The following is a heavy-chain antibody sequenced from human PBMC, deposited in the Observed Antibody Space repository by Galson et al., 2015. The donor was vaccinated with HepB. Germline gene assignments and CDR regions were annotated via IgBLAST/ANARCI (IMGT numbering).Heavy chain of an antibody. CDR3: TRVRHLARGMDV. D-gene: IGHD5-12*01. V-gene: IGHV6-1*01. J-gene: IGHJ6*02. CDR2: TYDRSKWYN. Sequence: CAISGDSVSTNIVAWNWIRQSPSRGLEWLGRTYDRSKWYNDYAFSVQSRITINTDTSRNQFSLQLNSVTPEDTGVYYCTRVRHLARGMDVWGQGTTVTVSS. CDR1: GDSVSTNIVA.